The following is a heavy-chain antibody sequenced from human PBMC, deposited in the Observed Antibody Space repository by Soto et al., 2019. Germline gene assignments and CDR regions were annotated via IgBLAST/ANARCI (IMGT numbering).Heavy chain of an antibody. V-gene: IGHV4-31*03. D-gene: IGHD3-10*01. CDR2: IYYSGST. J-gene: IGHJ6*02. CDR1: GGSISSGGYY. Sequence: PSETLSLTCTVSGGSISSGGYYWSWIRQHPGKGLEWIGYIYYSGSTYYNPSLKSRVTISVDTSKNQFSLKLSSVTAADTAVYYCARDMVVVRGYGMDVWGQGTTVTVSS. CDR3: ARDMVVVRGYGMDV.